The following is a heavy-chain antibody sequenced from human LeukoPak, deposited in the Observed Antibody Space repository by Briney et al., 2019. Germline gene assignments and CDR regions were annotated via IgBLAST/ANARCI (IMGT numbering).Heavy chain of an antibody. CDR1: GGSISSYY. CDR2: IYYSGST. J-gene: IGHJ3*02. V-gene: IGHV4-59*01. Sequence: SETLSLTCTVSGGSISSYYWSWIRQPPGKGLEWIGYIYYSGSTNYNPSLKIRVTISVDTSKNQFSLKLSSVTAAGTAVYYCARVRFLEWLPDAFDIWGQGTMVTVSS. CDR3: ARVRFLEWLPDAFDI. D-gene: IGHD3-3*01.